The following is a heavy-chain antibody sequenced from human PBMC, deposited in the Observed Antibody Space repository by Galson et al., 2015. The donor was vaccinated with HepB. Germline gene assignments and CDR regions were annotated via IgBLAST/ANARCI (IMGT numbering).Heavy chain of an antibody. CDR3: ARAPYLIAAAGNAGY. Sequence: SVKVSCKASGYTFTSYAMHWVRQAPGQRLEWMGWINAGNGNTKYSQKFQGRVTITRDTSASTAYMELSSLRSEDTDVYYCARAPYLIAAAGNAGYWGQGTLVTVSS. CDR2: INAGNGNT. D-gene: IGHD6-13*01. V-gene: IGHV1-3*01. CDR1: GYTFTSYA. J-gene: IGHJ4*02.